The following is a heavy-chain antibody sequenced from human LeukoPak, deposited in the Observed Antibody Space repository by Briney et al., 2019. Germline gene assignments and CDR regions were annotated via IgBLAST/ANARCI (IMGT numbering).Heavy chain of an antibody. CDR2: VRASGDNT. CDR3: TRLDY. CDR1: GFSFSTYV. J-gene: IGHJ4*02. V-gene: IGHV3-23*01. D-gene: IGHD3-16*01. Sequence: GGSLRLSCAASGFSFSTYVMSWVRQAPGKGLEWVSAVRASGDNTYYADSVKDRFTIARDNSKDTVSLQMNSLRAEDTAIYYCTRLDYWGQGTLVTVSS.